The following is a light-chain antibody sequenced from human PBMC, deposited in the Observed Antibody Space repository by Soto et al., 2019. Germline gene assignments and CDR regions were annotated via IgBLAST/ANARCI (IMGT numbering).Light chain of an antibody. V-gene: IGLV2-14*01. J-gene: IGLJ2*01. CDR1: SSDIGPYNY. CDR2: EVT. Sequence: QSVLTQPASVSGSPGQSITISCIGTSSDIGPYNYVSWYQQHPDKAPKLILYEVTNRPSGASDRFSGSKSGNAAFLTISGLQAEDEADYYCTSFAGMNNFVVFGGGTKVTVL. CDR3: TSFAGMNNFVV.